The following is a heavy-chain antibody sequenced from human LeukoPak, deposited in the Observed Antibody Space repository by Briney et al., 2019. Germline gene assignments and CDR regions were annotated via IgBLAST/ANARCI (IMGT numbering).Heavy chain of an antibody. CDR1: GYTFTSYD. CDR3: ARGGDYTKGEGVRLSTDYYYMDV. Sequence: ASVKVSCKASGYTFTSYDINWVRQATGQGLEWMGWMNPNSGNTGYAQKFQGRVTITRNTSISTAYMELSSLRSEDTAVYYCARGGDYTKGEGVRLSTDYYYMDVWGKGTTVTVSS. J-gene: IGHJ6*03. V-gene: IGHV1-8*03. D-gene: IGHD2-2*02. CDR2: MNPNSGNT.